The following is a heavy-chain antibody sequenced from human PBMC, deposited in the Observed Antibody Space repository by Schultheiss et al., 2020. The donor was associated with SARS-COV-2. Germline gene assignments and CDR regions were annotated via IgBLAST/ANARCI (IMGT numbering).Heavy chain of an antibody. CDR3: ARVIQGAGLYYIDQ. D-gene: IGHD1-26*01. CDR2: IYYSGST. CDR1: GGSIYSHY. V-gene: IGHV4-59*08. J-gene: IGHJ4*02. Sequence: LSLTCTVSGGSIYSHYWTWIRQPPGKGLEWIGYIYYSGSTNYNPSLKSRVTISVDTSKNQFSLKLSSVTAAEKAVYHCARVIQGAGLYYIDQWGQGTM.